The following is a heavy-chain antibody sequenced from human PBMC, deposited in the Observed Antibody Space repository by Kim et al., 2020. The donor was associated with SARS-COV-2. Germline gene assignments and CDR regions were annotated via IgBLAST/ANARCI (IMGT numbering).Heavy chain of an antibody. Sequence: NPTLKSRVTIPVDTSKNQFSLKLSSVTAADTAVYYCARDLGIPRRWFDPWGQGTLVTVSS. V-gene: IGHV4-31*02. J-gene: IGHJ5*02. CDR3: ARDLGIPRRWFDP.